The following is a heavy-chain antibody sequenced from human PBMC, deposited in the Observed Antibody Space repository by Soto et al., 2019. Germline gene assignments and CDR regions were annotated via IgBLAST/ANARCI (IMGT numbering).Heavy chain of an antibody. CDR3: ATEGLRVVVPAAKLYYGMDV. V-gene: IGHV1-24*01. CDR1: GYTLTELS. Sequence: ASVKFSCKVSGYTLTELSMHWVRQAPGKGLEWVGGFDPEDGETIYAQKFQGRVTMTEDTSTDTAYMELSSLRSEDTAVYYCATEGLRVVVPAAKLYYGMDVWGQGTTVTVSS. D-gene: IGHD2-2*01. CDR2: FDPEDGET. J-gene: IGHJ6*02.